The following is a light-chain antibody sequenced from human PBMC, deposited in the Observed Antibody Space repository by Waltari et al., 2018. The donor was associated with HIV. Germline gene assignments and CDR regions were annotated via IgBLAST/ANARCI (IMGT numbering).Light chain of an antibody. CDR3: MQSTHWPGT. J-gene: IGKJ1*01. V-gene: IGKV2-30*01. CDR2: KIS. CDR1: QSLIYTDGNTY. Sequence: EAVLTQSPVSLSVALGRPASISCISSQSLIYTDGNTYLNWFHQRPCQSPRRLIYKISNRDSGVPDRFSGSGSVTEFTLHISRVEAEDVGIFYCMQSTHWPGTFGQGTKVEIQ.